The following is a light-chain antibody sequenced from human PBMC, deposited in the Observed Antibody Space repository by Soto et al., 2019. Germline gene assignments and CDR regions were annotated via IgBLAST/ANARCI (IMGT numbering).Light chain of an antibody. V-gene: IGKV1-5*03. CDR3: QQYDSYPRM. CDR1: QSISSW. Sequence: DIQMTQSPSTLSASVGDRVTITCRASQSISSWLAWYQQKPGKAPNLLIYKASSLESGVPSRFSGSGSGTEFTLTISSLQPDDFATYHCQQYDSYPRMFGQGTKVDIK. CDR2: KAS. J-gene: IGKJ1*01.